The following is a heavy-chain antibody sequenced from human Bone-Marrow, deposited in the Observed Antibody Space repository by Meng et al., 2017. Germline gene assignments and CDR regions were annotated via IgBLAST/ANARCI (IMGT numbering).Heavy chain of an antibody. J-gene: IGHJ4*02. CDR1: AVTFSSYW. CDR3: ARRYSSGGSCYGPPFDY. CDR2: IKQDGSEK. V-gene: IGHV3-7*01. D-gene: IGHD2-15*01. Sequence: GGSLRLACAASAVTFSSYWMSWVRQAPGKGLGWVANIKQDGSEKSYVDSVKGRFTISRDNAKNSLYLQMNSLRAEDTAVYYCARRYSSGGSCYGPPFDYWGQGTLVTVSS.